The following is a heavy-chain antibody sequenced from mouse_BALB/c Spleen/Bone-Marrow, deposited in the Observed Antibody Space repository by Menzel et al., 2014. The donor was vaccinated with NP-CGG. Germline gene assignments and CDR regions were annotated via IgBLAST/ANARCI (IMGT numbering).Heavy chain of an antibody. V-gene: IGHV1-47*01. J-gene: IGHJ1*01. CDR3: ARGYGNWYFDF. Sequence: VHLVESGAGLVKPGASVKRSCKAFGYTFTTYPMEWVKQNHGQSLEWIGDFHPYDDDTKYNEKFKGKATLTVEKSSSTVYMDLSRLTSDDSYGYYWARGYGNWYFDFWGPGTTVTVSS. CDR2: FHPYDDDT. CDR1: GYTFTTYP. D-gene: IGHD2-10*02.